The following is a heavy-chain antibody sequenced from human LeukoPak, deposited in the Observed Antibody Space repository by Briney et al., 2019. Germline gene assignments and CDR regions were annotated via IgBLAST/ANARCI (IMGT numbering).Heavy chain of an antibody. CDR2: IKQDGSEK. V-gene: IGHV3-7*01. CDR3: ARDLSSSWLYYYYYYMDV. CDR1: GFTFSSYW. D-gene: IGHD6-13*01. J-gene: IGHJ6*03. Sequence: GGSLRLSCAASGFTFSSYWMSWVRQAPGKGLEWVANIKQDGSEKYYVDSVKGRFTISRDNAKNSLCLQMNSLRAEDTAVYYCARDLSSSWLYYYYYYMDVWGKGTTVTVSS.